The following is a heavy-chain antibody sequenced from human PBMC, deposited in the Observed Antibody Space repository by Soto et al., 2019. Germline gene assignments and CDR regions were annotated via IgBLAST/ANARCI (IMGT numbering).Heavy chain of an antibody. V-gene: IGHV1-69*02. CDR2: IIPILGIA. CDR3: AGFFCSITGCYAGGLYYYYREV. CDR1: GGTFSSYT. J-gene: IGHJ6*03. D-gene: IGHD2-2*01. Sequence: SVKVSCKASGGTFSSYTISWVRQAPGQGLEWMGRIIPILGIANYAQKFQGRVTITADKSTSTAYMELSSLRSEDTAVYYCAGFFCSITGCYAGGLYYYYREVWGKGTRVTFP.